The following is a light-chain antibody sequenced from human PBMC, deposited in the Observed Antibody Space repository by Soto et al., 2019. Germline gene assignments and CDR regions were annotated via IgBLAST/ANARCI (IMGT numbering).Light chain of an antibody. Sequence: DIQMTQSPSSLSASVGDRVTITCRASQSISSYLNWYQQKPGKAPKFLIYGTSSLESGVPSRFSGSGSGTDFTLTISSLQPEDFATYYCQQSYSIPITFGQGTRLEIK. V-gene: IGKV1-39*01. CDR2: GTS. CDR1: QSISSY. CDR3: QQSYSIPIT. J-gene: IGKJ5*01.